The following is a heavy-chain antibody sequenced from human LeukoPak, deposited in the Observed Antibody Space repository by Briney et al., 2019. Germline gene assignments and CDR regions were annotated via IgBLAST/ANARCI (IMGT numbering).Heavy chain of an antibody. CDR3: AREVAI. Sequence: ASVKVSCKASGYTLSTFTMHWLRQAPGQRPEWMGCIYAGNGNVKYSQNFQARVTITRDTSANTAYLELSSLRSEDTAVYYCAREVAIWGQGTLVTVSS. V-gene: IGHV1-3*01. CDR1: GYTLSTFT. J-gene: IGHJ4*02. CDR2: IYAGNGNV. D-gene: IGHD2-15*01.